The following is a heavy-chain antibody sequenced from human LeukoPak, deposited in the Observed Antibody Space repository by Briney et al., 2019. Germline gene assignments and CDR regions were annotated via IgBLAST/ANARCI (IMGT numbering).Heavy chain of an antibody. CDR1: GYTFTVYY. CDR2: INPNSGGT. Sequence: ASVKVSCTASGYTFTVYYMHWVRQAPGQGLEWMGWINPNSGGTNYAQKFQGRVTMTRDTSISTAYMELSRLRSDDTAVYYCARESGDFWSGVPGEDWFDPWGQGTLVTVSS. CDR3: ARESGDFWSGVPGEDWFDP. J-gene: IGHJ5*02. V-gene: IGHV1-2*02. D-gene: IGHD3-3*01.